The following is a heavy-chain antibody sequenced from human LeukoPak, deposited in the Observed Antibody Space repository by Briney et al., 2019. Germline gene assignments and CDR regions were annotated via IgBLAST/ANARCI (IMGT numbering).Heavy chain of an antibody. CDR3: ARAADPAGYCSSTSCYAGYYYMDV. CDR1: GFTFSSYA. D-gene: IGHD2-2*01. V-gene: IGHV3-23*01. Sequence: GGSLRLSCAASGFTFSSYAMSWVRQAPGKGLEWVSAISGSGGSTYYADSVKGRFTISRDNSKNTLYLQMNSLRAEDTAVYYCARAADPAGYCSSTSCYAGYYYMDVWGKGTTVTVSS. CDR2: ISGSGGST. J-gene: IGHJ6*03.